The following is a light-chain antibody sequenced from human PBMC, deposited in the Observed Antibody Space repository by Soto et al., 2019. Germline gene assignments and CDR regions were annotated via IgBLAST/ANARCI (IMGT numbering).Light chain of an antibody. CDR2: ANN. CDR1: NSNLGAGYD. CDR3: QSYDSILSGSV. Sequence: QSVLRQPPSVSGAPGQRVTISCTGSNSNLGAGYDIHWYQHLPGTAPKLLIYANNNRPSGVPDRFSGSKSGTSASLAITGLQAEDEADYYCQSYDSILSGSVFGGGTKLTVL. J-gene: IGLJ3*02. V-gene: IGLV1-40*01.